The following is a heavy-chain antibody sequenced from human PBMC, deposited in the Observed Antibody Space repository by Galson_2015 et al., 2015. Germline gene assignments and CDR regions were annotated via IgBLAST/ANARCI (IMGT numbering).Heavy chain of an antibody. CDR1: GFTFGDYA. CDR2: IRSKAYGGTT. Sequence: SLRLSCAASGFTFGDYAMSWVRQAPGKGLEWVGFIRSKAYGGTTEYAASVKGRFTISRDDSKSIAYLQMNSLKTEDTAVYYCTRGRDNYYGDYHHQRAYFDYWGQGTLVTVSS. V-gene: IGHV3-49*04. CDR3: TRGRDNYYGDYHHQRAYFDY. J-gene: IGHJ4*02. D-gene: IGHD4-17*01.